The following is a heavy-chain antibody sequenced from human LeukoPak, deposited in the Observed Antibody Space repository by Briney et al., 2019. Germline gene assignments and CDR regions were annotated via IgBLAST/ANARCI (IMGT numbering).Heavy chain of an antibody. V-gene: IGHV1-69*04. CDR2: IIPILGIA. CDR3: ARGVTYGSGSYYNEDYYYYYGMDV. J-gene: IGHJ6*02. CDR1: GGTFSSYA. Sequence: SVKVSCKASGGTFSSYAISWVRQGPGQGLEWMGRIIPILGIANSAQKFQGRVTITADKSTSTAYMELSSLRSEDTAVYYCARGVTYGSGSYYNEDYYYYYGMDVWGQGTTVTVSS. D-gene: IGHD3-10*01.